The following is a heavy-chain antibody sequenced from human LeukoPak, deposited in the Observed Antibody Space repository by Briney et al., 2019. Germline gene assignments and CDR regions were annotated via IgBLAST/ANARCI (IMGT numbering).Heavy chain of an antibody. Sequence: PGGSLRLSRAASGFTFSNYWMNWVRQAPGKGLEWVSSISRSGSTKYYADSVKGRFTISRDNAKNSLFLQMNSLRAEDTAVYYCARVLRYCSGGNCYSGGLGYMDVWGKGTTVTISS. CDR1: GFTFSNYW. CDR3: ARVLRYCSGGNCYSGGLGYMDV. J-gene: IGHJ6*03. D-gene: IGHD2-15*01. CDR2: ISRSGSTK. V-gene: IGHV3-48*04.